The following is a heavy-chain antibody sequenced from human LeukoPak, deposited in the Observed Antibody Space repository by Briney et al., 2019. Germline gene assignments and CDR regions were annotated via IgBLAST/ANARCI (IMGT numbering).Heavy chain of an antibody. D-gene: IGHD3-22*01. V-gene: IGHV4-4*02. CDR3: TTYYYDSSGYYAPD. CDR1: GGSISSSNW. Sequence: SETLSLTCAVSGGSISSSNWWSWVRQSPGKGLEWIGEIHHSGSTNYNPSLKSRVTISVDKSKSQFSLKLSSVTAADTAMYYCTTYYYDSSGYYAPDWGQGTLVTVSS. CDR2: IHHSGST. J-gene: IGHJ4*02.